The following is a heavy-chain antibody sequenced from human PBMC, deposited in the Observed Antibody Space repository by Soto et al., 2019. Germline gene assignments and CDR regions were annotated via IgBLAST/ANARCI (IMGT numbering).Heavy chain of an antibody. V-gene: IGHV4-61*08. CDR1: GGSISSGGYY. CDR3: ARGPGGYYDILTGYYLRAPFDY. D-gene: IGHD3-9*01. CDR2: IYYSGST. J-gene: IGHJ4*02. Sequence: PSETLSLTCAVSGGSISSGGYYWSWIRQPPGKGLEWIGYIYYSGSTNYNPSLKSRVTISVDTSKNQFSLKLSSVTAADTAVYYCARGPGGYYDILTGYYLRAPFDYWGQGTLVTVSS.